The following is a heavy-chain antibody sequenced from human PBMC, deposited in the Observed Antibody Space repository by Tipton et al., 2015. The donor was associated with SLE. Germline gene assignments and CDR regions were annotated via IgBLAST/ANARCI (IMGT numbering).Heavy chain of an antibody. V-gene: IGHV4-59*01. CDR1: GGSISSYY. CDR3: ARDRTGGAGFDY. D-gene: IGHD1-1*01. CDR2: IYYSGST. J-gene: IGHJ4*02. Sequence: TLSLTCTVSGGSISSYYWSWIRQPPGKGLQWIGYIYYSGSTNYNPSLKSRVTISVDTSKKQFSLKLSSVTAADTAGYYCARDRTGGAGFDYWGQGTLVTVSS.